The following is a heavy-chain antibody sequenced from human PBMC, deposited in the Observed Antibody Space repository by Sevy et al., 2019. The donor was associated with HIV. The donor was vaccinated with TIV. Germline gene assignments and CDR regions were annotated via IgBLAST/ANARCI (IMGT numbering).Heavy chain of an antibody. CDR2: INPYSGGT. Sequence: ASVKVSCKASGYTFNSFYIHWVRQAPGQGLEWMGWINPYSGGTHYAQKFQGRVTLTRDTSIRVAYMDLTSLRSNDTAVYYCVRDSFYGGDSVTFAGDFWGQGTLVTVSS. V-gene: IGHV1-2*02. D-gene: IGHD2-21*02. CDR1: GYTFNSFY. CDR3: VRDSFYGGDSVTFAGDF. J-gene: IGHJ4*02.